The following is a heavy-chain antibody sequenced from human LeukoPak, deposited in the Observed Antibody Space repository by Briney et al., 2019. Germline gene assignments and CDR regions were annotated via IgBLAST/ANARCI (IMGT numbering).Heavy chain of an antibody. CDR3: AKWGDYDILTGYYDSDY. D-gene: IGHD3-9*01. Sequence: GASLRLSCAASGFTFSNYAMSWVRQAPAKGLEWVSAIVGSGGSTYYADSVKGRFTISRDNPKNTLYLQMNSLRAEDTAVYYCAKWGDYDILTGYYDSDYWGQGTLVTVSS. CDR2: IVGSGGST. J-gene: IGHJ4*02. V-gene: IGHV3-23*01. CDR1: GFTFSNYA.